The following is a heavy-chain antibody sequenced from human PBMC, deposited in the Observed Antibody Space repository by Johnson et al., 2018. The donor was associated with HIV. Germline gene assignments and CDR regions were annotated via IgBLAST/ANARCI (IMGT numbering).Heavy chain of an antibody. V-gene: IGHV3-30*02. CDR1: GFKFSGYG. CDR3: ATGENLKLELRFVDAFDI. Sequence: QVQLVESGGGVVQPGGSLRLSCVASGFKFSGYGMHWVRQAPGKGLEWVSCLRYDGTDHYYADSVKGRFTISRDNSKNTLYLEMNRLRAEDTALYYCATGENLKLELRFVDAFDIWGQGTMVTVSS. D-gene: IGHD1-26*01. J-gene: IGHJ3*02. CDR2: LRYDGTDH.